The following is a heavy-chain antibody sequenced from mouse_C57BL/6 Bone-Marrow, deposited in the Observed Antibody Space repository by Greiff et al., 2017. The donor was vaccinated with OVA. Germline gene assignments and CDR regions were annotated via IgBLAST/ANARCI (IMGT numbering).Heavy chain of an antibody. J-gene: IGHJ1*03. CDR3: AGWGYYEGYFDV. V-gene: IGHV1-52*01. D-gene: IGHD1-1*01. CDR2: IDPSDSET. CDR1: GYTFTSYW. Sequence: QVQLQQPGAELVRPGSSVKLSCKASGYTFTSYWMHWVKQRPIQGLEWIGNIDPSDSETNYNQKFKDKATLTVDKSSSTSYMQLSSLTSEDSAVYYCAGWGYYEGYFDVWGTGTTVTVSS.